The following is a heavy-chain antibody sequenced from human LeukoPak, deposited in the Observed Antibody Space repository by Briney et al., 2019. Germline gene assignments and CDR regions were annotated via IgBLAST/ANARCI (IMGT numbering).Heavy chain of an antibody. J-gene: IGHJ4*02. Sequence: ASVKVPCKASGYTFTNYDITWVRQASGEGLEWMGWMNPNNGNTGYAQRFQGRVTLTRDTSISTAYMELSSLRSEDTAVYYCARGFLDYDTTDYAFSYYWGQGTLVTVSS. V-gene: IGHV1-8*01. CDR1: GYTFTNYD. CDR2: MNPNNGNT. CDR3: ARGFLDYDTTDYAFSYY. D-gene: IGHD3-22*01.